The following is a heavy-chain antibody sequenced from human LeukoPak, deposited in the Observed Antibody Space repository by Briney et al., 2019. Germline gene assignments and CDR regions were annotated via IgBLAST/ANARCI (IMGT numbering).Heavy chain of an antibody. J-gene: IGHJ4*02. D-gene: IGHD2/OR15-2a*01. CDR2: INGNGGST. CDR3: AKGPLSHFDY. Sequence: GGSLRLSCAASGLTFSSYAMNWVRQAPGKGLEWVSAINGNGGSTYYAVSVKGRFTISGDNSKNTLYLQMNSLRAENTAVYYCAKGPLSHFDYWGQGTLVTVSS. V-gene: IGHV3-23*01. CDR1: GLTFSSYA.